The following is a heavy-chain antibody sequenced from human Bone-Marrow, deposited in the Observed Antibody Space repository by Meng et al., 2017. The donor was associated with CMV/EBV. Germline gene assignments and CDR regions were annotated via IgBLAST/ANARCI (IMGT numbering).Heavy chain of an antibody. D-gene: IGHD1-1*01. CDR1: GFTFSDYY. J-gene: IGHJ4*02. Sequence: GESLKISCAASGFTFSDYYMSWIRQAPGKGLEWVSYISSSGSTIYYADSVKGRFTISRDNAKNLLYLQMNSLRAEDTAVYYCAREGETGTPFDYWGQGTLVTVSS. CDR3: AREGETGTPFDY. V-gene: IGHV3-11*04. CDR2: ISSSGSTI.